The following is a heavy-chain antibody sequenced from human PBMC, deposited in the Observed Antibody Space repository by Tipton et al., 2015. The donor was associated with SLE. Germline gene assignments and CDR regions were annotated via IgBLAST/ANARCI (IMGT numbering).Heavy chain of an antibody. J-gene: IGHJ5*02. V-gene: IGHV4-4*07. Sequence: TLSLTCTVSGDSISSYYWSWIRQPAGKGLEWIGRLYTSGSTNYNPSLKRRVTMSLDTSRTQFSLKLSSVTAADTAVYYCARDGRGYCDNSGCSEYHWFDPWGQGTLVTVSS. CDR2: LYTSGST. CDR3: ARDGRGYCDNSGCSEYHWFDP. CDR1: GDSISSYY. D-gene: IGHD2-15*01.